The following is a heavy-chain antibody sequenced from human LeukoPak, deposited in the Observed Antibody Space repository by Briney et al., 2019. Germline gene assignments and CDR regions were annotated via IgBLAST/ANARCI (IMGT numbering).Heavy chain of an antibody. CDR2: IWYDGSNK. CDR1: GFTFSSYG. Sequence: PGGSLRLSCAASGFTFSSYGMHWVRQAPGKGLEWVAIIWYDGSNKYYADSVKGRFTISRDNSKNTLYLQMNSLRAEDTAVYYCARDGSGSFPSGNGFDPWGQGTLVTVSS. V-gene: IGHV3-33*01. J-gene: IGHJ5*02. D-gene: IGHD1-26*01. CDR3: ARDGSGSFPSGNGFDP.